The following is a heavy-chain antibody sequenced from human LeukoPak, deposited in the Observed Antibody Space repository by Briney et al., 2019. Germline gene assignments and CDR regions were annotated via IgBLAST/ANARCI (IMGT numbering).Heavy chain of an antibody. Sequence: GASVKVSCKAFGYTFINYGISWVRQAPGQGLEWMGWVSAYADSINYVQKFQGRVTMTTDTSTSTAYMELRSLRSDDTAIYYCARDCIGCHGFDYWGQGTLVTVSS. J-gene: IGHJ4*02. CDR2: VSAYADSI. V-gene: IGHV1-18*01. CDR1: GYTFINYG. D-gene: IGHD2-15*01. CDR3: ARDCIGCHGFDY.